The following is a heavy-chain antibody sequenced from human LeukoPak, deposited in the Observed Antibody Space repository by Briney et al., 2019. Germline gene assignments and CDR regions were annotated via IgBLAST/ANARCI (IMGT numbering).Heavy chain of an antibody. Sequence: PSETLSLTCVVSGGSITTTNWWSCVRQFPGQGLQWIGEVSLEGVRNYNPSLTSRVTMSLDRATNLPSLKLNSVTAADPAVYYCSRENGAVSPFGYWGQGILVTV. J-gene: IGHJ4*02. CDR3: SRENGAVSPFGY. V-gene: IGHV4-4*02. D-gene: IGHD2-8*01. CDR1: GGSITTTNW. CDR2: VSLEGVR.